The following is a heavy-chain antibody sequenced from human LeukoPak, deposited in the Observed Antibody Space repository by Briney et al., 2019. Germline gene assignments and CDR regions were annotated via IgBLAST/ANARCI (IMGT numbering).Heavy chain of an antibody. J-gene: IGHJ5*02. CDR3: ARGPYSRGNWFDP. D-gene: IGHD2-15*01. CDR1: GYTFTGYY. CDR2: INPNSGGT. V-gene: IGHV1-2*02. Sequence: ASVKVSCKASGYTFTGYYMHWVRQAPGQGLEWMGWINPNSGGTNYAQKFQGRVTMTRDTSISTAYMELSRLRPDDTAVYYCARGPYSRGNWFDPWGQGTLVTVSS.